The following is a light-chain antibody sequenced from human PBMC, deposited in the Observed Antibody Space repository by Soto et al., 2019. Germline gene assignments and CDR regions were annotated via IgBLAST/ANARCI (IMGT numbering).Light chain of an antibody. CDR1: QSVSSSY. Sequence: ELVLTQSPGTLSLSPGERATLSCRASQSVSSSYLAWYQQKPGQAPRLLIYGASSRATGIPDRFSGSGSGTDFTLTIRRLEPEDFAVYYCQQYGSSFTFGPGTKVDIK. V-gene: IGKV3-20*01. CDR3: QQYGSSFT. J-gene: IGKJ3*01. CDR2: GAS.